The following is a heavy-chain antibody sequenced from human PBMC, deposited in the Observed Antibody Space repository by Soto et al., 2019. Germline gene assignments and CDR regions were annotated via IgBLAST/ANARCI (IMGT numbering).Heavy chain of an antibody. V-gene: IGHV1-8*01. D-gene: IGHD3-3*01. CDR3: ARCENYDFWSGYYTPFYYYYGMDV. CDR1: GYTFTSYD. Sequence: GASVKVSCKASGYTFTSYDINWVRQATGQGLEWMGWMNPNSGNTGYAQKFQGRVTMTRNTSISTAYVELSSLRSEDTAVYYCARCENYDFWSGYYTPFYYYYGMDVWGQGTTVTVSS. CDR2: MNPNSGNT. J-gene: IGHJ6*02.